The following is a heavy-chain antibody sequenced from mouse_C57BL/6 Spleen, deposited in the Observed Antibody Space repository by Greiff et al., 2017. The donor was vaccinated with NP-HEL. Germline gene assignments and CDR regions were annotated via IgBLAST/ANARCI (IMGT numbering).Heavy chain of an antibody. CDR2: IWSGGST. J-gene: IGHJ4*01. CDR1: GFSLTSYG. CDR3: ARKGEVYAMDY. Sequence: VQLKQSGPGLVQPSQSLSITCTVSGFSLTSYGVHWVRQSPGKGLEWLGVIWSGGSTDYNAAFISRLSISKDNSKSQVFFKMNSLQADDTAIYYCARKGEVYAMDYWGQGTSVTVSS. V-gene: IGHV2-2*01.